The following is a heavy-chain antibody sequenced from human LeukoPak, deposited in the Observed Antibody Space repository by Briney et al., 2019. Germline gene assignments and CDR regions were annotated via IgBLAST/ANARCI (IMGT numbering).Heavy chain of an antibody. J-gene: IGHJ6*03. CDR1: GGSISSYY. V-gene: IGHV4-59*01. D-gene: IGHD3-10*01. Sequence: SETLSLTCTVSGGSISSYYWSWIRQPPGKGLEWIGYIYYSGSTNYNPSLKSRVTISVDTSKNQFSLKLSSVTAADTAVYYCARGLAGTMVRGVIGNYYYYMDVWGKGTTVTISS. CDR2: IYYSGST. CDR3: ARGLAGTMVRGVIGNYYYYMDV.